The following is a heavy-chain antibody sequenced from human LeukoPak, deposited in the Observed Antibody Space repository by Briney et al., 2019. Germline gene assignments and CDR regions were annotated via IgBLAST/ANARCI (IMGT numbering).Heavy chain of an antibody. Sequence: PGGSLRLSCAASGFTFTNYGMHWVRQAPGKGLEWVAVVWSDGTNKYYADSVKGRFTISRDNSKNTLYLQMNSLRAEDTAVYYCARDGSLDAFDIWGQGTMVTVSS. D-gene: IGHD1-26*01. V-gene: IGHV3-33*08. CDR2: VWSDGTNK. J-gene: IGHJ3*02. CDR3: ARDGSLDAFDI. CDR1: GFTFTNYG.